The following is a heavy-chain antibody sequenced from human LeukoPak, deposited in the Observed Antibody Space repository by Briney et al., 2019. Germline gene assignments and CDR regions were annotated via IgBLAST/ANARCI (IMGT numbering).Heavy chain of an antibody. D-gene: IGHD5-18*01. Sequence: SETLSLTCAVYGGSFSGYYWSWIRQPPGKGLEWIGYIYYSGSTYYNPSLKSRVTISVDTSKNQFSLKLSSVTAADTAVYYCARVKYSYGFLYGMDVWGQGTTVTVSS. CDR1: GGSFSGYY. CDR2: IYYSGST. J-gene: IGHJ6*02. V-gene: IGHV4-34*09. CDR3: ARVKYSYGFLYGMDV.